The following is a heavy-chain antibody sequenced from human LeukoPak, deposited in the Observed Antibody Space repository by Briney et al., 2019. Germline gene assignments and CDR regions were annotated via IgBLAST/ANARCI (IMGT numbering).Heavy chain of an antibody. V-gene: IGHV1-8*01. CDR3: ASPNSHDYDGNMNS. J-gene: IGHJ4*02. CDR1: GYTFTSYD. Sequence: ASVKVSCKASGYTFTSYDINWVRQATGQGREWMGWMNPNSGNTGYAQKFQGRVTMTRNTSISTAYMELSSLRSEDTAVYYCASPNSHDYDGNMNSWGQGTLVTVSS. D-gene: IGHD4-23*01. CDR2: MNPNSGNT.